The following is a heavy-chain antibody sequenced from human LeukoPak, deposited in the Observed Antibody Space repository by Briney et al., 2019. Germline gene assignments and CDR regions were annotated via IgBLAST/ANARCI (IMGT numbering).Heavy chain of an antibody. Sequence: PSETLSLTRAVYGASFSDTYCSWIRQPPGKGLEWIGAISHSGSPNDPPSLTRPSNVSVDTSKRQFTLKLRCVAVAAPAVHFCTRIPPPGAPAYGVVDYWGQGTLVTVSS. J-gene: IGHJ4*02. CDR1: GASFSDTY. CDR2: ISHSGSP. CDR3: TRIPPPGAPAYGVVDY. V-gene: IGHV4-34*01. D-gene: IGHD3-16*01.